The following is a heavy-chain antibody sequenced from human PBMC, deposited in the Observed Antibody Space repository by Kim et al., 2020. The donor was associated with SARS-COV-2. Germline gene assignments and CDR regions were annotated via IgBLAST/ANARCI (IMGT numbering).Heavy chain of an antibody. CDR2: IKSKTDGGTT. J-gene: IGHJ4*03. Sequence: GGSLRLSCAASGFTFINDWMNWVRQAPGKGLEWVGCIKSKTDGGTTDYAAPVKGRFTISRDDSKDTPFLQMTSLETDDTAVYYCTRVVGTYIRGFFDYWG. CDR1: GFTFINDW. V-gene: IGHV3-15*01. D-gene: IGHD1-26*01. CDR3: TRVVGTYIRGFFDY.